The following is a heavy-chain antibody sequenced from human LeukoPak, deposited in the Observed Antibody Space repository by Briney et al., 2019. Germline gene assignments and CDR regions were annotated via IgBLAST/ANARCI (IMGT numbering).Heavy chain of an antibody. J-gene: IGHJ6*02. CDR1: GFTFSSYS. CDR3: ARELRFLEWLQPYYYYGMDV. CDR2: IKQDGSEK. Sequence: PGGSLRLSCAASGFTFSSYSMNWVRQAPGKGLEWVANIKQDGSEKYYVDSVKGRFTISRDNAKNSLYLQMNSLRAEDTAVYYCARELRFLEWLQPYYYYGMDVWGQGTTVTVSS. D-gene: IGHD3-3*01. V-gene: IGHV3-7*01.